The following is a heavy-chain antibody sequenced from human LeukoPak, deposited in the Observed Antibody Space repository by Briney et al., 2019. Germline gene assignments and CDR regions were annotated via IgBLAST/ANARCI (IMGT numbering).Heavy chain of an antibody. D-gene: IGHD6-19*01. Sequence: PSETLSLTCTVSGGSISSYYWSWIRQPAGKGLEWIGRICTSGSTNYNPSLKSRVTMSVDTSKNQFSLKLSSVTAADTAVYYCARDKGSGWYSDAFDIWGQGTMVTVSS. CDR1: GGSISSYY. J-gene: IGHJ3*02. CDR2: ICTSGST. CDR3: ARDKGSGWYSDAFDI. V-gene: IGHV4-4*07.